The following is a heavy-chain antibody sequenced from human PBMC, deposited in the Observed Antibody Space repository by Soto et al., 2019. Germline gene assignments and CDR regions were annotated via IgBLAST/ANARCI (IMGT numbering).Heavy chain of an antibody. D-gene: IGHD3-3*01. CDR2: IYYSGST. J-gene: IGHJ6*02. CDR1: VGSISSYY. Sequence: SETLSLTCTVSVGSISSYYWSWIRQPPGKGLEWIGYIYYSGSTNYNPSLKSRVTISVDTSKNQFSLKLSSVTAADTAVYYCARAHYDFWSGAISLYYGMDVWGQGTTVTVSS. V-gene: IGHV4-59*01. CDR3: ARAHYDFWSGAISLYYGMDV.